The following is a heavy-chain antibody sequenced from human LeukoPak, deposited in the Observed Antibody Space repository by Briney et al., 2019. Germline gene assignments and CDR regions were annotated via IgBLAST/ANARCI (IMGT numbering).Heavy chain of an antibody. V-gene: IGHV1-8*01. CDR3: ARGNYDFWSGYFSTPFDY. Sequence: DSVKVSCKASGYTFTSYDINWVRQATGQGLEWMGWMNPNSGNTGYAQKFQGRVTITADESTSTAYMELSSLRSEDTAVYYCARGNYDFWSGYFSTPFDYWGQGTLVTVSS. CDR1: GYTFTSYD. CDR2: MNPNSGNT. D-gene: IGHD3-3*01. J-gene: IGHJ4*02.